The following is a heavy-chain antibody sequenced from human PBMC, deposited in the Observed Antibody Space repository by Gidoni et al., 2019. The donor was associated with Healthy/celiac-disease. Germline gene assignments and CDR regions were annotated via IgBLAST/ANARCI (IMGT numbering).Heavy chain of an antibody. CDR3: TRAGVATDYDY. Sequence: EVQLVESGGGLVQPGRSLRLSCTASGFTFGDYAMSWFRQAPGKGLEWVGFIRSKAYGGTTEYAASVKGRFTISRDDSKSIAYLQMNSLKTEDTAVYYCTRAGVATDYDYWGQGTLVTVSS. V-gene: IGHV3-49*03. D-gene: IGHD5-12*01. CDR2: IRSKAYGGTT. CDR1: GFTFGDYA. J-gene: IGHJ4*02.